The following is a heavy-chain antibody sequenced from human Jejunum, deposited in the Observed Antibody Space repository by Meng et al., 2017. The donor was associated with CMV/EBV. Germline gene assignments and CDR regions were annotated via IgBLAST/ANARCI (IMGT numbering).Heavy chain of an antibody. D-gene: IGHD3-9*01. V-gene: IGHV3-30-3*01. CDR2: ISSDGTNK. J-gene: IGHJ1*01. CDR3: ARSIAATGPGY. CDR1: GFSFSGYR. Sequence: LSCTASGFSFSGYRVHWVRQAPGKGLEWVAVISSDGTNKDYADSVRGRFTLSRDNSKNTAFLEMNSLRVEDTAVYYCARSIAATGPGYWGQGTLVTVSS.